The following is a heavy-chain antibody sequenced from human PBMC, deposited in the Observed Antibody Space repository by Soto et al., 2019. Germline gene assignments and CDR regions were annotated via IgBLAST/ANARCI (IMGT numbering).Heavy chain of an antibody. J-gene: IGHJ4*02. Sequence: SLRLSCAASGFPFSSYGMYRVRQAPGKGLEWVAVTWYDGSEKYYADSVKGRFTISRDNPKNTLYLQMNSLRVADTALYFCARTYYYDSTGYYRTFDYWGQGTLVTVSS. CDR1: GFPFSSYG. CDR3: ARTYYYDSTGYYRTFDY. CDR2: TWYDGSEK. D-gene: IGHD3-22*01. V-gene: IGHV3-33*01.